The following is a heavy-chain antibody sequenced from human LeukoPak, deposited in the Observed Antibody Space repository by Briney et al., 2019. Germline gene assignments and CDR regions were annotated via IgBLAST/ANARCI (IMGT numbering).Heavy chain of an antibody. D-gene: IGHD3-10*01. CDR2: IYYSGST. CDR1: GVSISSYY. J-gene: IGHJ4*02. Sequence: NSSETLSLTCTVSGVSISSYYWSWIRQPPGKGLEWIGYIYYSGSTNYNPSLKSRVTISVDTSKNQFSLKLSSVTAADTAVYYCAREEYGSGSYPSYYFDYWGQGTLVTVSS. CDR3: AREEYGSGSYPSYYFDY. V-gene: IGHV4-59*01.